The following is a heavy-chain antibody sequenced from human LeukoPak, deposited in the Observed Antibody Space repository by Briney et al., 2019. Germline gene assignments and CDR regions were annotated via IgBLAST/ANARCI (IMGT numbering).Heavy chain of an antibody. CDR3: TRDFDFSSAI. CDR2: ISPDGSTT. J-gene: IGHJ4*02. D-gene: IGHD3-3*01. V-gene: IGHV3-74*01. CDR1: GFTFSSYW. Sequence: GGSLRLSCAASGFTFSSYWMHWVRQAPGKGLVWVSRISPDGSTTGHADSVKGRFTTSRNNAKNTLFLQMNSLRAEDTAVYYCTRDFDFSSAIWGQGTLVTVSS.